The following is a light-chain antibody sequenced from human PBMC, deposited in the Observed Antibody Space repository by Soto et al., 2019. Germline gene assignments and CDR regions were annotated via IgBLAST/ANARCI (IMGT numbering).Light chain of an antibody. V-gene: IGKV3-20*01. CDR1: QAVNTRY. CDR3: QQYDDSARYS. CDR2: ATS. Sequence: EIVLTQSPGTLSLSPGERATLTCRASQAVNTRYSAWYQQKPGQAPRLLIYATSSRATGIPDRFSGSGSGTDFILTISRLEPEDFAVYYCQQYDDSARYSFGQGTNLEIK. J-gene: IGKJ2*03.